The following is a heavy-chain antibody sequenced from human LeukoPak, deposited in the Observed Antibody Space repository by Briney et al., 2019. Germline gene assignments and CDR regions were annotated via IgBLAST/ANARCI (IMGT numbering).Heavy chain of an antibody. CDR2: ISGSGGST. CDR3: AKRGVDIVATTEIEDAFDI. CDR1: GFTFSSYA. Sequence: GGSLRLSCAASGFTFSSYAMSWVRQAPGKGLEWVSAISGSGGSTYYADSVKGRFTISRDNSKNTLYLQMNSLRAEDTAVYYCAKRGVDIVATTEIEDAFDIWGQGTMVTVSS. D-gene: IGHD5-12*01. V-gene: IGHV3-23*01. J-gene: IGHJ3*02.